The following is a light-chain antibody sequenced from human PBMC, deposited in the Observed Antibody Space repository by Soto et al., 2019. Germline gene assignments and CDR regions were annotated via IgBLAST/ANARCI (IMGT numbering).Light chain of an antibody. CDR3: VQCSHFPRT. J-gene: IGKJ1*01. CDR1: QSLVYSDGNSY. Sequence: VLTQTPLSSPVTLGQPASISCRSSQSLVYSDGNSYLRWLQQRPGQTTRLLFYQVSNRVSGGPDRFSGSGSATDITLKSSRVEAEDVRIYSCVQCSHFPRTFDEENKV. V-gene: IGKV2-24*01. CDR2: QVS.